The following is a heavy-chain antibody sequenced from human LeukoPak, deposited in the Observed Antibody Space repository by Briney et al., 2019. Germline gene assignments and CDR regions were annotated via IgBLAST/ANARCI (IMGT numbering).Heavy chain of an antibody. CDR2: INPNSGGT. CDR3: ASAGTTWFGELLNAFDI. CDR1: GYTFTGYY. J-gene: IGHJ3*02. D-gene: IGHD3-10*01. V-gene: IGHV1-2*06. Sequence: ASVKVSCKASGYTFTGYYMHWVRQAPGQGLERMGRINPNSGGTNYAQKFQGRVTMTRDTSISTAYMELSRLRSDDTAVYYCASAGTTWFGELLNAFDIWGQGTMVTVSS.